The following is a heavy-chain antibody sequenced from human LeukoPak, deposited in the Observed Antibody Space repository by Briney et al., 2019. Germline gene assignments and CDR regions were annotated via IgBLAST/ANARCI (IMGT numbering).Heavy chain of an antibody. J-gene: IGHJ4*02. Sequence: GGSLRLSCAASGFTFNTYTMNWVRQAPGKGLEWVSYISGSSGIIDYADSVKGRFTISRDNAKNSLYLQMNSLRAEDTAVYYCARDPLYYDSSGYSYWGQGTLVTVSS. CDR3: ARDPLYYDSSGYSY. CDR2: ISGSSGII. CDR1: GFTFNTYT. D-gene: IGHD3-22*01. V-gene: IGHV3-48*04.